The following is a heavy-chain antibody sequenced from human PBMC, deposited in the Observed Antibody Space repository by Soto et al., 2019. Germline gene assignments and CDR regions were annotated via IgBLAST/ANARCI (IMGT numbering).Heavy chain of an antibody. Sequence: PGGSLRLSCAASGFTFNSYAMHWVRQAPGKGLEYVSAISSNGGSTYYANSVKGRFTISRDNSKNTLYLQMGSLRAEDMAVYYCARGHYYDSSGYYPPHFDYWGQGTLVTVSS. D-gene: IGHD3-22*01. CDR1: GFTFNSYA. J-gene: IGHJ4*02. CDR3: ARGHYYDSSGYYPPHFDY. CDR2: ISSNGGST. V-gene: IGHV3-64*01.